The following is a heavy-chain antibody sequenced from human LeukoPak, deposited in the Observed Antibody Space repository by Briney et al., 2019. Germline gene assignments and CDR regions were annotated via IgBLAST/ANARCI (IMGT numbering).Heavy chain of an antibody. J-gene: IGHJ4*02. CDR2: IYPGDSDT. V-gene: IGHV5-51*01. CDR1: GSNFTSYW. CDR3: ARAATVVTPPDY. Sequence: GESLKISCQGSGSNFTSYWIGWVRQLPGKGLEWMGIIYPGDSDTRYSPSFQGQVTISADKSISTAYLQWSSLKASDTAMYYCARAATVVTPPDYWGQGTLVTVSS. D-gene: IGHD4-23*01.